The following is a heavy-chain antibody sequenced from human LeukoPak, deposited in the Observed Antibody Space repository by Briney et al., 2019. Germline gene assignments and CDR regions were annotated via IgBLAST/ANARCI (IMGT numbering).Heavy chain of an antibody. V-gene: IGHV1-3*01. D-gene: IGHD3-22*01. CDR1: GGTFSSYA. J-gene: IGHJ4*02. CDR3: AVPGDYYDSSGYYY. Sequence: GASVKVSCKASGGTFSSYAISWVRQAPGQGLEWMGWINAGNGNTKYSQKFQGRVSITRDTSASTAYMELSSLRSEDTAVYYCAVPGDYYDSSGYYYWGQGTLVTVSS. CDR2: INAGNGNT.